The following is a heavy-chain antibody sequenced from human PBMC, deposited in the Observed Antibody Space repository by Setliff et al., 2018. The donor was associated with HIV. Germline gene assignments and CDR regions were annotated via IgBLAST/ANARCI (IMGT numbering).Heavy chain of an antibody. V-gene: IGHV1-24*01. J-gene: IGHJ5*02. CDR2: FDPAHGET. CDR1: GYSLTELS. Sequence: ASVKVSCKVSGYSLTELSMHWVRQAPGKGLEWMGGFDPAHGETIYAQRFQGRVTMTEETSPDTAYMELSSLTSEDTAVYYFARDIGITTTGKGWFEPWGQGTQVTGSS. CDR3: ARDIGITTTGKGWFEP. D-gene: IGHD1-1*01.